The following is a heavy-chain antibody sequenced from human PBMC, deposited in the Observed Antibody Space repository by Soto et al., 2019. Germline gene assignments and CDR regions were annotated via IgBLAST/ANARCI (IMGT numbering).Heavy chain of an antibody. D-gene: IGHD2-15*01. CDR3: ARVYCSGGSCYSVDS. CDR2: INPSGST. CDR1: GYTFTTYY. J-gene: IGHJ4*02. V-gene: IGHV1-46*03. Sequence: ASVKVSCKASGYTFTTYYMHWVRQAPGQGLEWMGIINPSGSTSYAQKFQGRVTMTRDTSTSTVYMELSSLRSEDTAMYYCARVYCSGGSCYSVDSWGQGTLVTVSS.